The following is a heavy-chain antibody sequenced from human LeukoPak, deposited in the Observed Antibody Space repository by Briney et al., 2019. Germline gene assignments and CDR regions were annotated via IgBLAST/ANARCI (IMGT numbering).Heavy chain of an antibody. Sequence: SVKVSCKVSGYTLTELSMHWVRQAPGKGLEWMGGIIPIFGTANYAQKFQGRVTITADESTSTAYMELSSLRSEDTAVYYCARVLPPRGYSGYEHYYYYYYMDVWGKGTTVTISS. CDR1: GYTLTELS. D-gene: IGHD5-12*01. CDR3: ARVLPPRGYSGYEHYYYYYYMDV. V-gene: IGHV1-69*13. CDR2: IIPIFGTA. J-gene: IGHJ6*03.